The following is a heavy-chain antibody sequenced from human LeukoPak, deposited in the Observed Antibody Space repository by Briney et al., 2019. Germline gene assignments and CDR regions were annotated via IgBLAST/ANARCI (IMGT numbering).Heavy chain of an antibody. J-gene: IGHJ6*03. CDR2: ISSSGSTI. D-gene: IGHD4-11*01. V-gene: IGHV3-48*03. CDR3: ARDTGSLYYYYYMDV. CDR1: GFTFSSYE. Sequence: PGGSLRLSCAASGFTFSSYEMNWVRQAPGKGLEWVSYISSSGSTIYYADSVKGRFTISRDNAKNSLYLQMNSLRAEDTAVYYCARDTGSLYYYYYMDVWGKGTTVTVSS.